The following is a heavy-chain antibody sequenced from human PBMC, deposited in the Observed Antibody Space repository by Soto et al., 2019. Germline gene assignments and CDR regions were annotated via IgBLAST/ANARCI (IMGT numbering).Heavy chain of an antibody. CDR1: GGSISSGDYY. V-gene: IGHV4-30-4*01. CDR3: ARSLKGYCISTSCVPSRHELDF. D-gene: IGHD2-2*01. CDR2: IYYSGST. Sequence: PSETLSLTCTVSGGSISSGDYYWSWIRQPPGKGLEWIGYIYYSGSTYYNPSLKSRVTISVDRSKNQFSLNLNSVTAADTAVYYCARSLKGYCISTSCVPSRHELDFWGQGTLVTVSS. J-gene: IGHJ4*02.